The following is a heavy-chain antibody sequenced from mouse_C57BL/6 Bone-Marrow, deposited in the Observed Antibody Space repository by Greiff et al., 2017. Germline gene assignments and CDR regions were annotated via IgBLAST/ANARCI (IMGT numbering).Heavy chain of an antibody. D-gene: IGHD3-2*02. J-gene: IGHJ3*01. CDR1: GYTFTCYW. Sequence: QVQLQQPGAELVRPGSSVKLSCKASGYTFTCYWMHWVKQRPIQGLEWIGNIDPSDSETHYNQKFKDKATLTVDKSSSTAYMQLSSLTSEHSAVYYCARDSSGYGFAYWGQGTLVTVSA. V-gene: IGHV1-52*01. CDR3: ARDSSGYGFAY. CDR2: IDPSDSET.